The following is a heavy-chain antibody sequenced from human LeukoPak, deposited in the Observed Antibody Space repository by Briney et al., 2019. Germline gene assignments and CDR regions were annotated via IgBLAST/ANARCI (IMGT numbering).Heavy chain of an antibody. V-gene: IGHV3-23*01. CDR1: GFTFSSYG. CDR3: AARWGYNGFVI. J-gene: IGHJ3*02. Sequence: GGSLRLSCAASGFTFSSYGMSWVRQAPGKGLEWVSAISGSGGSTYYADSVKGRFTISRDNSKNTLYLQMNSLRVEDTALFYCAARWGYNGFVIWGQGTMVAVSS. D-gene: IGHD5-18*01. CDR2: ISGSGGST.